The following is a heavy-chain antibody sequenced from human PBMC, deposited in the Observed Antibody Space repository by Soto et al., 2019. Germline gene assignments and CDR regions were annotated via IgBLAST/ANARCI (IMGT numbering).Heavy chain of an antibody. J-gene: IGHJ4*02. V-gene: IGHV3-74*01. D-gene: IGHD3-22*01. CDR1: GFTLRTYW. Sequence: GGSLRLSCAASGFTLRTYWMYWVRQAPGKGLVWVSRLNGDGSSTSNADSVKGRFTISRDNSRNTLFLQMNSLRAEDTAVYYCARDYYKYYDSSGYYRSPAYWGQGPLVTVSS. CDR2: LNGDGSST. CDR3: ARDYYKYYDSSGYYRSPAY.